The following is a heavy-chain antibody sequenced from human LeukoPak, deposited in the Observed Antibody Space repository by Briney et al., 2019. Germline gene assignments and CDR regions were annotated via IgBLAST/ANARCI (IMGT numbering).Heavy chain of an antibody. Sequence: GGSLRLSCAASGFTFSSYGMHWVRQAPGKGLEWVAVIWYDGSNKYYADSVKGRFTISRDNSKNTLYLQMNSLIAEDTAVYYCAREFGYYGSGSLYFDYWSQGTLVTVSS. CDR1: GFTFSSYG. D-gene: IGHD3-10*01. CDR3: AREFGYYGSGSLYFDY. CDR2: IWYDGSNK. J-gene: IGHJ4*02. V-gene: IGHV3-33*01.